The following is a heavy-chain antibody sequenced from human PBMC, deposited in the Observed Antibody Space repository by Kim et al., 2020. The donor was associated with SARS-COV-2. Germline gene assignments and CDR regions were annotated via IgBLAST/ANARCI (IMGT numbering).Heavy chain of an antibody. V-gene: IGHV4-31*03. CDR2: IKTDGKI. D-gene: IGHD6-13*01. CDR1: GVSIRSGGYY. J-gene: IGHJ6*02. CDR3: ARAPEAAAVPWVYGMDV. Sequence: SETLSLTCTVSGVSIRSGGYYWSWIRQHPERGLEWIGFIKTDGKIYYTPSLQSRVTMSLDTSQNQLSLRMNSVTATDTAVYYCARAPEAAAVPWVYGMDVWGQGTTVTVSS.